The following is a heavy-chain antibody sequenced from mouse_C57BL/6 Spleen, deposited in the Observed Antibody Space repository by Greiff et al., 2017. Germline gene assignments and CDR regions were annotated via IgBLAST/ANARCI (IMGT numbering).Heavy chain of an antibody. Sequence: QVQLKQPGAELVMPGASVKLSCKASGYTFTSYWMHWVKQRPGQGLEWIGEIDPSDIYTNYNQKFKGKSTLTVDKSSSTAYMKLSSRTSEDSAVYDCANTTVVAFDYWGQGTTLTVSS. CDR1: GYTFTSYW. J-gene: IGHJ2*01. V-gene: IGHV1-69*01. CDR3: ANTTVVAFDY. D-gene: IGHD1-1*01. CDR2: IDPSDIYT.